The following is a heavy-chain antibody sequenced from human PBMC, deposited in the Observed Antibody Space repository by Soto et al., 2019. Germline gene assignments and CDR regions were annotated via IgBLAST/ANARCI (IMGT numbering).Heavy chain of an antibody. Sequence: PGESLKISCKGSGYSFTSYWIGWVRQMPGKGLEWMGIIYPGDSDTRYSPSFQGQVTISADKSISTAYLQWSSLKASDTAMYYCARLGYYDILTGPRGYFDYWGQGTLVTVS. CDR3: ARLGYYDILTGPRGYFDY. V-gene: IGHV5-51*01. J-gene: IGHJ4*02. D-gene: IGHD3-9*01. CDR1: GYSFTSYW. CDR2: IYPGDSDT.